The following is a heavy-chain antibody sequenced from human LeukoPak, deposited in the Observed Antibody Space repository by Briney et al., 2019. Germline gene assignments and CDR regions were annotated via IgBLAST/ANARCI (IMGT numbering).Heavy chain of an antibody. Sequence: PGGSLGLSCAASGFTFSTYWMTWVRQAPGKGPEWVANIKEDGSATYYVDSVKGRFTISRDNAKKSLYLQMNSLRAEDTAVYYCARDSPGYLAYDSWGQGTLVTVSS. CDR1: GFTFSTYW. J-gene: IGHJ4*02. CDR2: IKEDGSAT. V-gene: IGHV3-7*04. CDR3: ARDSPGYLAYDS. D-gene: IGHD1-1*01.